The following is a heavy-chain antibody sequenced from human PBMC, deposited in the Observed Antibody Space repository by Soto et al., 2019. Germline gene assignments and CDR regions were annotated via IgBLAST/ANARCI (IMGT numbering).Heavy chain of an antibody. Sequence: QVQLQESGPGLVKPSQTLSLTCTVSGGSISSGGYFWSWIRQHPGKGLGWIGDINYSGSTYSNPSLKSRVTRSVDTSKNQFSLKLSSVTAADTAVYYCARDILLWFGELPPRAHDAFDIWGQGTMVTVSS. CDR1: GGSISSGGYF. D-gene: IGHD3-10*01. V-gene: IGHV4-31*03. CDR3: ARDILLWFGELPPRAHDAFDI. CDR2: INYSGST. J-gene: IGHJ3*02.